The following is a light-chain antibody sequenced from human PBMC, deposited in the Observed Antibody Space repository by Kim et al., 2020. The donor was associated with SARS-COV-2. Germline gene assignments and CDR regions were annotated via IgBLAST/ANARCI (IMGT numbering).Light chain of an antibody. CDR3: QQYNVYYT. CDR1: QSLSNW. J-gene: IGKJ2*01. Sequence: DIQMTQSPSTLSASIGDRVTITCRASQSLSNWLAWYQQKPGKAPKLLIYKASSLESGVPSRFSGSGSGTEFTLTISSLQPDDFATYYCQQYNVYYTFGQGTKLEI. CDR2: KAS. V-gene: IGKV1-5*03.